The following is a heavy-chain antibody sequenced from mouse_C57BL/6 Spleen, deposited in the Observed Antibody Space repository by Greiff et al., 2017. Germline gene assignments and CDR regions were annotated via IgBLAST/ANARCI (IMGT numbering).Heavy chain of an antibody. CDR2: IDPSDSET. V-gene: IGHV1-52*01. J-gene: IGHJ2*01. CDR3: ASSITTVVATNY. D-gene: IGHD1-1*01. Sequence: QVQLQQPGAELVRPGSSVKLSCKASGYTFTSYWMHWVKQRPIQGLEWIGNIDPSDSETHYNQKFKDKATLTVDKSSSTAYMQLSSLTSGDSAVYYCASSITTVVATNYWGQGTTLTVSS. CDR1: GYTFTSYW.